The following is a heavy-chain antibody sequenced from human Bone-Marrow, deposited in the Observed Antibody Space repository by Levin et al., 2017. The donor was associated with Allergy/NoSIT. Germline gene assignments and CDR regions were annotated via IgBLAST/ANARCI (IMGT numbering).Heavy chain of an antibody. V-gene: IGHV3-74*01. CDR1: GFTFTNYW. D-gene: IGHD3-9*01. Sequence: GGSLRLSCAASGFTFTNYWMHWVRQAPGKGLVWVSRINSDGSSTNYADSVKGRFTISRDNAKNTLYLQMDSLRAEDTAVYYCARGYYDILTGLDCWGQGTLVTVSS. CDR2: INSDGSST. CDR3: ARGYYDILTGLDC. J-gene: IGHJ4*02.